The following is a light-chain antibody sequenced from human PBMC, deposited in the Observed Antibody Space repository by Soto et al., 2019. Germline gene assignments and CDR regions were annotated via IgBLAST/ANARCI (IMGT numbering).Light chain of an antibody. V-gene: IGKV3-20*01. Sequence: VLTQSPATLSVSPVERATLSCRASESVSSNLAWYQQKPGQAPRLLIYGASSRATGIPDRFSGSGSGTDFTLTISRLEPEDFAVYYCQQYGSSITFGQGTRLEIK. CDR1: ESVSSN. J-gene: IGKJ5*01. CDR3: QQYGSSIT. CDR2: GAS.